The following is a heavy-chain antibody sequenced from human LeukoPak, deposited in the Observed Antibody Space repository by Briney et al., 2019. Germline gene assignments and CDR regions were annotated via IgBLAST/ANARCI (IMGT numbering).Heavy chain of an antibody. CDR2: IYPADSDT. V-gene: IGHV5-51*01. CDR3: ARTPYDFWSGSPFHYYNYMDV. J-gene: IGHJ6*03. CDR1: GYSFTSHW. D-gene: IGHD3-3*01. Sequence: GESLKISCKGSGYSFTSHWIGWVRQVPGKGLEWMGIIYPADSDTRYSPSFEGQVTISADKSISTAYLQWSSLKASDTAMYYCARTPYDFWSGSPFHYYNYMDVWGKGTTVTVSS.